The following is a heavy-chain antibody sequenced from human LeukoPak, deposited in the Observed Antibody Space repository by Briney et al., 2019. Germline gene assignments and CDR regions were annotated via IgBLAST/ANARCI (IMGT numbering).Heavy chain of an antibody. CDR2: IHHSGST. J-gene: IGHJ3*02. V-gene: IGHV4-38-2*02. Sequence: PSETLSLTCNVSGYSISSGYYWGWIRQPPGKGLEWIGSIHHSGSTYYSPSLRSRVTISLDTSKNQFSLKLSSVTAADTAVYYCARRWSGYSYGYWVVPAFDIWGQGTMVTVSS. CDR3: ARRWSGYSYGYWVVPAFDI. CDR1: GYSISSGYY. D-gene: IGHD5-18*01.